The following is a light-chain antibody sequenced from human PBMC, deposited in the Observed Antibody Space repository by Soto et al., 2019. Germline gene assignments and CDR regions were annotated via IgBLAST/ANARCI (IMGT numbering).Light chain of an antibody. V-gene: IGLV2-14*03. Sequence: QSVLTQPASVSGSPGQSIAISCTATSSDVGAFNYVSWYQQHPGKAPKFMIFDVSSRPSGVSDRFSGSKSGNTASLTISGLQTEDEADYYCASYTTSSTYVFGTGTKVTVL. CDR1: SSDVGAFNY. CDR3: ASYTTSSTYV. CDR2: DVS. J-gene: IGLJ1*01.